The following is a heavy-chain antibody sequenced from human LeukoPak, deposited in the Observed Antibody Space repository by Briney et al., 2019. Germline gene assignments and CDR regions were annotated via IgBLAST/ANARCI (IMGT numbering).Heavy chain of an antibody. J-gene: IGHJ4*02. CDR3: ARRYYYDTSGYSFDY. Sequence: SGGSLRLSCAASGFTFSDYYMSWIRQAPGKGLEWVSYISSSGSTIYYADSVKGRFTISRDNAKKSLYLQMNSLRAEDTAVYYCARRYYYDTSGYSFDYWGQGTLVTVSS. D-gene: IGHD3-22*01. V-gene: IGHV3-11*01. CDR2: ISSSGSTI. CDR1: GFTFSDYY.